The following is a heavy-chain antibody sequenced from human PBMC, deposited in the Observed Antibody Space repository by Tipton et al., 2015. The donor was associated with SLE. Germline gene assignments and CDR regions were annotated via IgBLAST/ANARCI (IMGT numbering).Heavy chain of an antibody. CDR3: ARHSYTYGRNWFDP. CDR2: INHSGST. Sequence: TLSLTCAVYGGSLSGHYWSWIRQPPGKGLEWIGEINHSGSTNYNPSLKSRVTISVDTSKNQFSLHLSSVTAADTAVYYCARHSYTYGRNWFDPWGQGTLVTVSS. D-gene: IGHD5-18*01. V-gene: IGHV4-34*01. CDR1: GGSLSGHY. J-gene: IGHJ5*02.